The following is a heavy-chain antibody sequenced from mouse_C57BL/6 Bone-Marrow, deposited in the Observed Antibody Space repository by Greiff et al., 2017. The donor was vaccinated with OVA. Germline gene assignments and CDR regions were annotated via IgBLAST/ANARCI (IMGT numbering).Heavy chain of an antibody. J-gene: IGHJ3*01. D-gene: IGHD1-1*01. V-gene: IGHV1-55*01. CDR3: ARRHYGSSYSAY. CDR2: IYPGSGST. Sequence: QVQLQQPGAELVKPGASVKMSCKASGYTFTSYWITWVKQRPGQGLEWIGDIYPGSGSTNYNEKFKSKATLTVDTSSSTAYMQLSSLTSEDSAVYYCARRHYGSSYSAYWGQGTLVTVSA. CDR1: GYTFTSYW.